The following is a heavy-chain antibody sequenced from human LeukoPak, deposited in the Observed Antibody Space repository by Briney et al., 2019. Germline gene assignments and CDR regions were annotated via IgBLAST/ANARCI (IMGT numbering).Heavy chain of an antibody. V-gene: IGHV1-2*02. Sequence: ASVKRSCNAFGNTIIGYYMNWVRQPTAQELEWMDWINPNSGGTNNAQNFEGSVTITSGTSTSTAYRQLSKRRTAETAVDYCGGEKNHGEYVLVHWGQGTLVTVSS. CDR1: GNTIIGYY. CDR2: INPNSGGT. CDR3: GGEKNHGEYVLVH. D-gene: IGHD3-16*01. J-gene: IGHJ4*02.